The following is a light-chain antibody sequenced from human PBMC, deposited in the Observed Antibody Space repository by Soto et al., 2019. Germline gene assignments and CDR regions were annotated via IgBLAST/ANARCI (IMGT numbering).Light chain of an antibody. CDR1: SSDVGSYNL. Sequence: QSLLTQPASVFGSPGQSITISCTGTSSDVGSYNLVSWYQQHPGKAPKLMIYEVSKRPSGVSNRFSGSKSGNTASLTISGLQAEDEADYYCCSYAGSSTFVVFGTGTKVPVL. V-gene: IGLV2-23*02. CDR2: EVS. J-gene: IGLJ1*01. CDR3: CSYAGSSTFVV.